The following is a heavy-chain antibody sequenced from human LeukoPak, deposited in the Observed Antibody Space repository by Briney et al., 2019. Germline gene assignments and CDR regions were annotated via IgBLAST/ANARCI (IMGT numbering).Heavy chain of an antibody. J-gene: IGHJ6*03. D-gene: IGHD3-22*01. CDR1: GYTFTSYY. Sequence: ASVKVSCKASGYTFTSYYMHWVRQAPGQGLEWMGWINPNSGGTNYAQKFQGRVTMTRDTSISTAYMELSRLRSDDTAVYYCARDQAYYYDSSGYPGYYMDVWGKGTTVTVSS. V-gene: IGHV1-2*02. CDR2: INPNSGGT. CDR3: ARDQAYYYDSSGYPGYYMDV.